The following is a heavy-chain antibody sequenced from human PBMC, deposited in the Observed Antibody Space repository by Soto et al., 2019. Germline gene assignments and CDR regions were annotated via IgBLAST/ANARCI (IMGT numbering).Heavy chain of an antibody. Sequence: ASVKVSCKASGYTFKDYFLHWVRQAPGQGLEWMGWINSNTGGTNYAQKFQGRVTMTRDTPISTAYMELSRLTSDDTAVYHCARESVVTGTHHFDYWGQGTRVTVPQ. V-gene: IGHV1-2*02. CDR3: ARESVVTGTHHFDY. J-gene: IGHJ4*02. CDR1: GYTFKDYF. D-gene: IGHD1-7*01. CDR2: INSNTGGT.